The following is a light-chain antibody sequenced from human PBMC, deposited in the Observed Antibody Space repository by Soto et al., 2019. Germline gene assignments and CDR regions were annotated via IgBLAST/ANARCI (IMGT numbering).Light chain of an antibody. J-gene: IGKJ1*01. V-gene: IGKV3-20*01. CDR2: GTS. Sequence: EIVMTQSPATLSVSPGERATLSCRASQSVSSYLAWYQQKPGQAPRLLIYGTSSRASGIPDSFSGSGSGTDFTLTVSRLEPEDFAMYYCQQYGSSPRTFGQGTKVDIK. CDR1: QSVSSY. CDR3: QQYGSSPRT.